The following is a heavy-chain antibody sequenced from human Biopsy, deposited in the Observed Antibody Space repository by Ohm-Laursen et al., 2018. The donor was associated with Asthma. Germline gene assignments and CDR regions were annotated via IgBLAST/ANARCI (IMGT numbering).Heavy chain of an antibody. CDR2: LIPVLGAP. V-gene: IGHV1-69*01. CDR1: GDSFSNYA. Sequence: SSVKVSCKASGDSFSNYAISWVRQAPGQGLEWMGGLIPVLGAPDHAQMFEGRVTITADESTSTAYMELSSLSSEDTAVYYCARGYSDSDRIVYYYSGLEVWGQGTTVTVSS. CDR3: ARGYSDSDRIVYYYSGLEV. D-gene: IGHD5-12*01. J-gene: IGHJ6*02.